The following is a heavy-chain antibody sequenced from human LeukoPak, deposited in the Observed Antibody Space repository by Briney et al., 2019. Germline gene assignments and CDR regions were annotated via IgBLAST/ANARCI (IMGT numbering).Heavy chain of an antibody. Sequence: AGGSLRLSCAASGFTFSSYEMNWVRQAPGKGLEWVSYISSSGSTIYYADSVKGRFTISRDNAKNSLYLQMNSLRAEDTALYYCAKDIGYGAFDIWGQGTMVTVSS. CDR2: ISSSGSTI. CDR3: AKDIGYGAFDI. V-gene: IGHV3-48*03. D-gene: IGHD5-18*01. J-gene: IGHJ3*02. CDR1: GFTFSSYE.